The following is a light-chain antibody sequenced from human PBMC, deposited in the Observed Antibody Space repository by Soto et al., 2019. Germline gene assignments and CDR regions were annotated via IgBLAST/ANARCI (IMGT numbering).Light chain of an antibody. CDR3: AVWDDSLTSVV. CDR2: RND. V-gene: IGLV1-47*01. J-gene: IGLJ2*01. CDR1: NSNIGNNY. Sequence: QSVLTQPPSVPGPPGQRVTISCSGSNSNIGNNYVYWYRQLSGTAPKLLIYRNDKRPSGVPDSFSGSKSGTSASLAISGLRSEDEADYFCAVWDDSLTSVVFGGGTQLTVL.